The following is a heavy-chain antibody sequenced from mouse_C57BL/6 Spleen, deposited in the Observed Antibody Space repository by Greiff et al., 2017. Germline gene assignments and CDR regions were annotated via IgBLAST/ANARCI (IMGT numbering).Heavy chain of an antibody. J-gene: IGHJ2*01. CDR2: IYPGDGDT. CDR1: GYAFSSYW. V-gene: IGHV1-80*01. Sequence: QVQLQQSGAELVKPGASVKISCKASGYAFSSYWMNWVQQRPGKGLEWIGQIYPGDGDTNYNGKFKGKATLTADKSSSTAYMQLSSLTSEDSAVYFCARGLAGTIDFDYWGQGTTLTVSS. CDR3: ARGLAGTIDFDY. D-gene: IGHD4-1*01.